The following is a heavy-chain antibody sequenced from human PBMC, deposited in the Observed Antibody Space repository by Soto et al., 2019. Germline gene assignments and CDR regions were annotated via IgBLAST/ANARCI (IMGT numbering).Heavy chain of an antibody. CDR2: ISWNSGSI. J-gene: IGHJ4*02. CDR3: AKSHTTSGWYVTTDY. CDR1: GFTFSSFA. D-gene: IGHD6-19*01. V-gene: IGHV3-9*01. Sequence: EVQLLESGGGLVQPGGSLRLSCVASGFTFSSFAMSWVRQAPGKGLEWVSAISWNSGSIDYADSVKGRFTISRDNAKNSLYLQMNSLRAEDTALYYCAKSHTTSGWYVTTDYWGQGTRVTVSS.